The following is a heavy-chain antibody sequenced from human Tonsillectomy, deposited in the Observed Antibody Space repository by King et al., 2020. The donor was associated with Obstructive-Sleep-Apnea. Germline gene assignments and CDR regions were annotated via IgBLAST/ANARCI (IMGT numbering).Heavy chain of an antibody. J-gene: IGHJ4*02. CDR1: GFTFSSYS. CDR3: ARAQQDYFDY. CDR2: ISSSSSTI. Sequence: VQLVESGGGLVQPGGSLRLSCAASGFTFSSYSMNWVRQAPGKGLEWGSYISSSSSTIYYADSVKGRFTISSDNAKNSLYLQMNSLRAEDTAVYYCARAQQDYFDYWGQGTLVTVSS. D-gene: IGHD6-13*01. V-gene: IGHV3-48*04.